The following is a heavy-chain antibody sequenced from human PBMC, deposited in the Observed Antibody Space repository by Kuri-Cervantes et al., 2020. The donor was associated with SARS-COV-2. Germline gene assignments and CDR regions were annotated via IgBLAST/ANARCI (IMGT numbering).Heavy chain of an antibody. CDR2: INHSGST. D-gene: IGHD1-1*01. CDR1: GGSISSADYY. V-gene: IGHV4-34*01. Sequence: GSLRLSCTVSGGSISSADYYWSLIRQPPGKGLEWIGEINHSGSTNYNPSLKSRVTISVDTSKNQFSLKLSSVTAAATAVYYCARIRHPYWYFDLWGRGTLVTVSS. J-gene: IGHJ2*01. CDR3: ARIRHPYWYFDL.